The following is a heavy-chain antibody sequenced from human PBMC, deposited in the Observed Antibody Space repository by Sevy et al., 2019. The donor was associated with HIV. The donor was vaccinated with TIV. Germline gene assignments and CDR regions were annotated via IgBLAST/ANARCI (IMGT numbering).Heavy chain of an antibody. J-gene: IGHJ4*02. V-gene: IGHV3-30*18. D-gene: IGHD5-18*01. CDR2: ISYDGSNK. Sequence: GGSLRLSCAASGFTFSSYGMHWVRQAPGKGLEWVAVISYDGSNKYYADSVKGRFTISRDNSKNTLYLQMNSLRAEDTAVYYCAKAAMVKTRNSSLFDYWGQGTLVTVSS. CDR3: AKAAMVKTRNSSLFDY. CDR1: GFTFSSYG.